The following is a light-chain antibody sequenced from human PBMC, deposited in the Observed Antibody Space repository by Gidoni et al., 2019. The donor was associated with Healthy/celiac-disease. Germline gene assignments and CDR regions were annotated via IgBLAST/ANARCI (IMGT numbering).Light chain of an antibody. CDR2: AAS. CDR3: QQRYSTPLT. V-gene: IGKV1-39*01. CDR1: QSISSH. J-gene: IGKJ4*01. Sequence: YRVTITCRASQSISSHLNCYQQKPGKAPKHLIYAASSLQSGVPSRFSGSGSGTDFTLTISSLQPEDFATYYCQQRYSTPLTFGGGTQVEIK.